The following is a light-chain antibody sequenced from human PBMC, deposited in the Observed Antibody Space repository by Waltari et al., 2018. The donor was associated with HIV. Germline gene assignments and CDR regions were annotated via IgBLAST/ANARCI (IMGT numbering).Light chain of an antibody. J-gene: IGLJ2*01. CDR2: DVI. CDR1: SRDFGGYNY. CDR3: NSYTTSSTLHVV. V-gene: IGLV2-14*03. Sequence: QSALTQPASVSGSPGQSITISCTGTSRDFGGYNYVSWYQHHPGKAPKLMIYDVINRPSGVSNRFSGSKFGNTASLTISGLQAEDEADYYCNSYTTSSTLHVVFGGGTKLTVL.